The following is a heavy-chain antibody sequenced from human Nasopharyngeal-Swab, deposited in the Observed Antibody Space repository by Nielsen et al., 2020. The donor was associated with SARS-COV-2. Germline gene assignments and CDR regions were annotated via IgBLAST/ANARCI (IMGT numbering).Heavy chain of an antibody. D-gene: IGHD1-14*01. CDR2: ISELGSGI. Sequence: GGSLRLSCAVYGFSITTYGMTWVRQAPGKGLEWVSSISELGSGIYYADSVRGRFSISRDTSKNTVYLQMDTLRADDTALYFCTRGLTGHIVQWNPSPYWGQGTLVTVSS. CDR1: GFSITTYG. V-gene: IGHV3-23*01. J-gene: IGHJ4*02. CDR3: TRGLTGHIVQWNPSPY.